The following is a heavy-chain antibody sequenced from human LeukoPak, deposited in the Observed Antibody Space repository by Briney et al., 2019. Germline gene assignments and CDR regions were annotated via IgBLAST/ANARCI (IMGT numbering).Heavy chain of an antibody. J-gene: IGHJ4*02. CDR2: IHYSGSA. CDR3: AREEEGSATAAYYLDF. Sequence: SETLSLTCTVSGGSISVYYWTWIRQPPGKGLEWIGSIHYSGSATYNPSLRSRVIISVDTSRNQFSLWLTSVTAADTAVYYCAREEEGSATAAYYLDFWGQGSLVTVSS. D-gene: IGHD2-2*01. CDR1: GGSISVYY. V-gene: IGHV4-59*01.